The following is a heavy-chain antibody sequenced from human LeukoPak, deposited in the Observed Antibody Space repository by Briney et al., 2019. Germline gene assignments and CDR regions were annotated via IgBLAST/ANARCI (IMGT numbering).Heavy chain of an antibody. CDR2: ISSTSI. D-gene: IGHD3-16*01. CDR3: ARDVYGGAFDI. V-gene: IGHV3-48*01. Sequence: PGGSLRLSCAASGFTFSSYSMNWVRQAPGKGLEWVSYISSTSIYYADSAKGRFTISRDNAKNSLYLQMNSLRAEDTAVYYCARDVYGGAFDIWGQGTMVTVSS. J-gene: IGHJ3*02. CDR1: GFTFSSYS.